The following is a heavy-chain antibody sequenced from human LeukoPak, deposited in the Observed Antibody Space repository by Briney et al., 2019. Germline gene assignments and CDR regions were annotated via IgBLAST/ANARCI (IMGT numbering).Heavy chain of an antibody. CDR3: AKGGAVTTLPFDY. CDR2: ISWNSGSI. J-gene: IGHJ4*02. D-gene: IGHD4-17*01. V-gene: IGHV3-9*03. Sequence: GGSLRLSCAASGFTFDDYAMHWVRHAPGKGLEWVSGISWNSGSIGYADSVKRRFTISRDNAKNSLYLQMNSLRAEDMALYYCAKGGAVTTLPFDYWGQGTLVTVSS. CDR1: GFTFDDYA.